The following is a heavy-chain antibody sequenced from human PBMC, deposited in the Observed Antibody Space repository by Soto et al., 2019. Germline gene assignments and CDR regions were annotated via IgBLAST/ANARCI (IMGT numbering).Heavy chain of an antibody. CDR1: GFTFSSYG. D-gene: IGHD3-9*01. Sequence: VQLVESGGGVVQPGRSLRLSCAASGFTFSSYGMHWVRQAPGKGLEWVSAISGSGGSTYYADSVKGRFTISRDNSKNTLYLQMNSLRAEDTAVYYCAKDLTAVAYFPFDYWGQGTLVTVSS. V-gene: IGHV3-23*04. J-gene: IGHJ4*02. CDR3: AKDLTAVAYFPFDY. CDR2: ISGSGGST.